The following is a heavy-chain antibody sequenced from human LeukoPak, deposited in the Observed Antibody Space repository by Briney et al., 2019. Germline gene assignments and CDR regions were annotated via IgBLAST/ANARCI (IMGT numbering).Heavy chain of an antibody. CDR2: ISSSSSYI. D-gene: IGHD3-10*01. CDR3: ARDPITMVRGVTEDSDPDY. J-gene: IGHJ4*02. CDR1: GFTFSSYS. V-gene: IGHV3-21*01. Sequence: PGGSLRLSCAASGFTFSSYSMNWVRQAPGKGLEWVSSISSSSSYIYYADSVKGRFTISRDNAKNSLYLQMNSLRAEDTAVYYCARDPITMVRGVTEDSDPDYWGQGTLVPVSS.